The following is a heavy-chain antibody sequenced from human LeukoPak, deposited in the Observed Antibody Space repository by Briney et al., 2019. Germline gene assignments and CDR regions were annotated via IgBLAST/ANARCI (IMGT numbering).Heavy chain of an antibody. CDR1: GFTFSSYG. V-gene: IGHV3-33*01. J-gene: IGHJ4*02. Sequence: GGSLRLSCAASGFTFSSYGRHWVRQAPGKGLEGVAVIWYDGSNKYYADSVKGRFTISRDNSKNTLYLQMNSLRAEDTAVYYCASCGIRGYSSSWYGDYWGQGTLVTVSS. CDR2: IWYDGSNK. D-gene: IGHD6-13*01. CDR3: ASCGIRGYSSSWYGDY.